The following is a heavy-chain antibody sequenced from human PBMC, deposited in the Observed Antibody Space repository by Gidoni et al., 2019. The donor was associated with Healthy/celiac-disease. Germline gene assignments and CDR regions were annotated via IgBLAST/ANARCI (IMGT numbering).Heavy chain of an antibody. CDR3: ARIAVATVTVDY. CDR1: GGSISRSY. D-gene: IGHD6-19*01. CDR2: IYYSGRT. Sequence: QVQLQESGQGLVKPSETLSLTCTVSGGSISRSYWSWIRQPPGKGLEWIGYIYYSGRTNYNPSLKSRVTISVDTSKNQFSLKLSSVTAADTAVYYCARIAVATVTVDYWGQGTLVTVSS. V-gene: IGHV4-59*08. J-gene: IGHJ4*02.